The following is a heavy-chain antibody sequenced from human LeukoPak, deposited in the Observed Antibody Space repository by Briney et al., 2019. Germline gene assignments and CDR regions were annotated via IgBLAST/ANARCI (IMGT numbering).Heavy chain of an antibody. CDR1: GGTFSSYA. Sequence: GSSVKVSCEASGGTFSSYAISWVRQAPGQGLEWMGGIIPIFGTANYAQKFQGRVTITTDESTSTAYMELSSLRSEDTAVYYCARDWVGYCSSTSCYTEGFYDYWGQGTLVTVSP. V-gene: IGHV1-69*05. J-gene: IGHJ4*02. CDR2: IIPIFGTA. CDR3: ARDWVGYCSSTSCYTEGFYDY. D-gene: IGHD2-2*02.